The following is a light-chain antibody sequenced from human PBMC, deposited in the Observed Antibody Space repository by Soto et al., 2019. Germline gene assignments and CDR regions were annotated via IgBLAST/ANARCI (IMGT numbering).Light chain of an antibody. CDR2: WAS. CDR3: QQYYSTPTWT. Sequence: DTVMTQSPDSLAVSLGERATINCKSSQSVLYSSNNKNYLAWYQQKPGQPPKLXXXWASTRESGVPDRFSGSGSGTDFTLTISSLQAEDVAVYYCQQYYSTPTWTFGQGTKVDIK. J-gene: IGKJ1*01. CDR1: QSVLYSSNNKNY. V-gene: IGKV4-1*01.